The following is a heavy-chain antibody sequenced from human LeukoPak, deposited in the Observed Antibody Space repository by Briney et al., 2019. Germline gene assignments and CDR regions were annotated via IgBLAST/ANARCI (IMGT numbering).Heavy chain of an antibody. CDR1: GFSFSSYE. CDR2: ISSSGSTI. J-gene: IGHJ4*02. CDR3: ARDPEIAVAEGDFDY. Sequence: GGSLRLSCAASGFSFSSYEMNWVREARGEVLEWVSFISSSGSTIYYADFVEGRFTISRDNAKNSLYLQMNSLRVEDTAVYYCARDPEIAVAEGDFDYWGQGTLVTVSS. V-gene: IGHV3-48*03. D-gene: IGHD6-19*01.